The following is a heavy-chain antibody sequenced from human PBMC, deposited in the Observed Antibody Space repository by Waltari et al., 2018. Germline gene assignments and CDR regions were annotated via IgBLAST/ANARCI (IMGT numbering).Heavy chain of an antibody. J-gene: IGHJ4*02. CDR3: ARGLRLDYGLFSSPFDY. CDR1: GYSISSGYY. D-gene: IGHD5-12*01. Sequence: QVQLQESGPGLVKPSETLSLTCAVSGYSISSGYYWGWIRQPPGKGLEWIGSIYHSGSTYYNPSLKSRVTISVDTSKNQFSLKLSSVTAADTAVYYCARGLRLDYGLFSSPFDYWGQGTLVTVSS. V-gene: IGHV4-38-2*01. CDR2: IYHSGST.